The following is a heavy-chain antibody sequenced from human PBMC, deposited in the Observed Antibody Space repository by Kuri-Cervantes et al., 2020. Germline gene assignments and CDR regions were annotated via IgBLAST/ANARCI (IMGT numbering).Heavy chain of an antibody. J-gene: IGHJ3*02. Sequence: ASVKVSCKASGYIFTSYAMNWVRQAPGQGLEWMGWINTNTGNPTYAQGFTGRFVFSLDTSVSTAYLQISSLKAEDTAVYYCARERRITMVRGAWRDAFDIWGQGTMVTVSS. CDR2: INTNTGNP. CDR3: ARERRITMVRGAWRDAFDI. D-gene: IGHD3-10*01. V-gene: IGHV7-4-1*02. CDR1: GYIFTSYA.